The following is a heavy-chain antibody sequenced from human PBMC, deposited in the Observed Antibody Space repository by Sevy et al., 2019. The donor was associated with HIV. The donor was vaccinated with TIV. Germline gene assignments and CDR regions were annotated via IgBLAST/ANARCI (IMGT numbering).Heavy chain of an antibody. D-gene: IGHD5-18*01. V-gene: IGHV4-30-2*01. J-gene: IGHJ4*02. CDR1: GGSISSGGYS. CDR3: ARGSRYSYVGY. CDR2: IYHSGST. Sequence: SETLSITCAVSGGSISSGGYSWSWIRQPPGKGLEWIGYIYHSGSTYYNPSLKSRVTISVDRSKNQFSLKLSSVTAADTAVYYCARGSRYSYVGYWGQGTLVTVSS.